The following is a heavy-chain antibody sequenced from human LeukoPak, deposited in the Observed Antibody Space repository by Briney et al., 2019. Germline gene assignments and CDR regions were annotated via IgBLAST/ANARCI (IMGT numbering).Heavy chain of an antibody. D-gene: IGHD7-27*01. CDR2: ISGSGGST. V-gene: IGHV3-23*01. J-gene: IGHJ4*02. CDR3: ARDVNWGFDY. Sequence: GGSLRLSCAASGFTFSSYAMSWVRQAPGKGLEWVSAISGSGGSTYYADSVKGRFTISRDNAKNSLYLQMDSLRAEDTAFYYCARDVNWGFDYWGQGAQVTVSS. CDR1: GFTFSSYA.